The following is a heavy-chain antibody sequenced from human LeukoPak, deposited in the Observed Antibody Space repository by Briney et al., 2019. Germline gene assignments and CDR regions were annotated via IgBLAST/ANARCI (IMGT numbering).Heavy chain of an antibody. CDR1: GGPTSSSSYY. CDR2: ISYSGST. CDR3: ARPSRSGGYNYWYFDL. Sequence: SETLSLTCTVSGGPTSSSSYYWGWIRQPPGKGLEWIGSISYSGSTYYNPSLKSRVTISVDTSNNQFSLKLRSVTAADTALYYCARPSRSGGYNYWYFDLWGRGTLVTVSS. V-gene: IGHV4-39*01. D-gene: IGHD5-24*01. J-gene: IGHJ2*01.